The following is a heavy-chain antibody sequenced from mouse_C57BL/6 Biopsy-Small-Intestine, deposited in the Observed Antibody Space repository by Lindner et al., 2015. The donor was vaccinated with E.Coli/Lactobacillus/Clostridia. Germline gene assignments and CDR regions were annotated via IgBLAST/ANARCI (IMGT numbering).Heavy chain of an antibody. CDR1: GFTFSDYG. Sequence: VQLQESGGGLVKPGGSLKLPCAASGFTFSDYGMHWVRQAPEKGLEWVAYISSGSSTIYYADTVKGRFTISRDNAKNTLFLQMTSLRSEDTAMYYCARYGNYFDYWGQGTTLTVSS. J-gene: IGHJ2*01. CDR2: ISSGSSTI. V-gene: IGHV5-17*01. CDR3: ARYGNYFDY. D-gene: IGHD2-1*01.